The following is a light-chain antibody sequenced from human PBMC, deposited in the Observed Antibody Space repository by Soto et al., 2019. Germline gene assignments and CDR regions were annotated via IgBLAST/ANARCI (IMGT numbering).Light chain of an antibody. V-gene: IGKV3-20*01. CDR3: QQYDSSPLFT. CDR1: QSVSSSY. Sequence: EIVLTQSPGTLSLSPGEGATLSCRASQSVSSSYLAWYQQKPGQAPRLLIYGASCRATGIPDRFSGSGSGTDFSLTISSLEPEDFAVYYCQQYDSSPLFTFGPGTKVDIK. CDR2: GAS. J-gene: IGKJ3*01.